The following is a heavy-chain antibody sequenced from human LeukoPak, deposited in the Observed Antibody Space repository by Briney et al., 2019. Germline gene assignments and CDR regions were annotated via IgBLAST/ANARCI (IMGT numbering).Heavy chain of an antibody. V-gene: IGHV4-39*02. CDR3: VRETQMYYFDSGGLGHFDF. D-gene: IGHD3-22*01. CDR2: IYHSGYT. CDR1: GASISTGTSY. Sequence: SETLSLTCNVSGASISTGTSYWGWIRQPPGRGLEWIGSIYHSGYTYYNPSLKSRVTISVDTSKNQFSLKLSSLTAADTAVYYCVRETQMYYFDSGGLGHFDFWGRGTLVTVSS. J-gene: IGHJ2*01.